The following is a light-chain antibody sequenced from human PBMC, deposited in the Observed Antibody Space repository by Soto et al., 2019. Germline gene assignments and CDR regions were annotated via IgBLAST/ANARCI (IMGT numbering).Light chain of an antibody. CDR3: CSYAGSSTYV. V-gene: IGLV2-23*02. Sequence: QTVVTQPASVSGSPGQSITISCTGTSSDVGSYNLVSWYQQHPGKAPKLMIYEVSKRPSGVSNRFSGSKSGNTASLTISGLQAEDEAYYYCCSYAGSSTYVFGTGTKLTVL. J-gene: IGLJ1*01. CDR2: EVS. CDR1: SSDVGSYNL.